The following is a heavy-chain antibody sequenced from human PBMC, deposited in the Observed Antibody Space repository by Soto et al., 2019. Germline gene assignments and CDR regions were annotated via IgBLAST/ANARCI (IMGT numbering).Heavy chain of an antibody. CDR3: ARKAARPFDY. CDR1: GGSSSGYY. Sequence: SETLSLTCAVYGGSSSGYYWSWIRQPPGKGLEWIGEINHSGSTNYNPSLKSRVTISVDTSKNQFSLKLSSVTAADTAVYYCARKAARPFDYWGQGTLVTVSS. V-gene: IGHV4-34*01. CDR2: INHSGST. D-gene: IGHD6-6*01. J-gene: IGHJ4*02.